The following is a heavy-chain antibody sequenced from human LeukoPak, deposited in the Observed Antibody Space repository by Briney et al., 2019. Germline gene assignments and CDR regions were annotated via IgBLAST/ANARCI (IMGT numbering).Heavy chain of an antibody. CDR2: ISSSGSTI. D-gene: IGHD2-2*02. V-gene: IGHV3-11*01. CDR1: GFTFSDYY. CDR3: AREDKWVPAAISAYYYYAMDV. J-gene: IGHJ6*02. Sequence: PGGSLRLSCAASGFTFSDYYMSWIRQAPGKGLEWVSYISSSGSTISYADSVKGRFTISRDNAKSSLYLQMNRLRADDTAVYYCAREDKWVPAAISAYYYYAMDVWGQGTTVTVSS.